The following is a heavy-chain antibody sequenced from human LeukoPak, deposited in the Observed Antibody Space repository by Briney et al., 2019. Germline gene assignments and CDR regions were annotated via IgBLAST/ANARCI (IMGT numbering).Heavy chain of an antibody. CDR2: ISGSGGTA. J-gene: IGHJ4*02. Sequence: PGGSLRLSCAGSGFIFNNYAMSWVRQAPGKGLEWVSGISGSGGTAYYPDSVKGHVTISRDNSKSTLHLQINSLRVDDTAVYYCAKGSAMFGVAGWDYFDHWGQGILVTVSS. CDR3: AKGSAMFGVAGWDYFDH. D-gene: IGHD3-3*01. CDR1: GFIFNNYA. V-gene: IGHV3-23*01.